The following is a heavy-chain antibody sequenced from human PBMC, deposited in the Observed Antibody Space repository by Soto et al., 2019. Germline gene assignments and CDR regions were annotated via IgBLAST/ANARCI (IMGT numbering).Heavy chain of an antibody. D-gene: IGHD4-17*01. V-gene: IGHV4-59*01. Sequence: QVQLQESGPGLVKPSETLSLTCTVSGGSISSYYWSWIRQPPGKGLEWIGYIYYSGSTNYNPSLXSXAXLXXDTSKNQFSLKLSSVTAADTAVYYCARVYGDYLDYWGQGTLVTVSS. J-gene: IGHJ4*02. CDR2: IYYSGST. CDR1: GGSISSYY. CDR3: ARVYGDYLDY.